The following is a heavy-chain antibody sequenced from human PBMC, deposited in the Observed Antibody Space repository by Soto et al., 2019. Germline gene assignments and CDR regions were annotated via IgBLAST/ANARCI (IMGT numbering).Heavy chain of an antibody. CDR2: MNPNSGNT. J-gene: IGHJ4*02. CDR3: SRGQRASVADPGY. Sequence: QVQLVQSGAEVKKPGASVKVSCKASGYTFTSYDINWVRQATGQGLEWMGWMNPNSGNTGYAQKFQGRVTMTRNPSIRTAYMELSSLCSEDTAVYYCSRGQRASVADPGYWGQGTLVTVSS. V-gene: IGHV1-8*01. CDR1: GYTFTSYD. D-gene: IGHD6-19*01.